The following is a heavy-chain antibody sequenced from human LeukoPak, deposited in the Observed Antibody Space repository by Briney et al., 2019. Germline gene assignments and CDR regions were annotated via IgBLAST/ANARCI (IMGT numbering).Heavy chain of an antibody. CDR3: ARRLGGSYSKWFDP. D-gene: IGHD1-26*01. CDR2: MNPNSGNT. V-gene: IGHV1-8*01. Sequence: ASVKVSCKASGYTFTSYDINWVRQATGQGLEWMGWMNPNSGNTGYAQKFQGRVTMTRNTSISTAYVELSSLRSEDTAVYYCARRLGGSYSKWFDPWGQGTLVTVSS. J-gene: IGHJ5*02. CDR1: GYTFTSYD.